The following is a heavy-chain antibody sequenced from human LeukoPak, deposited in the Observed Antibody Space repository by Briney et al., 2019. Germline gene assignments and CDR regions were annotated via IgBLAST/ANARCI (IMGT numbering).Heavy chain of an antibody. CDR1: GYSIRSGDY. J-gene: IGHJ4*02. V-gene: IGHV4-38-2*01. Sequence: PSDTLSLTRAVAGYSIRSGDYGGWIRQSPGKGLEWIAIIYHSGSTHYNPSLKSRVTISVDTSKNQFSLMLSSVPAADTAVYYCARNRSVTTAPGFDHWGQGTLVTVSS. CDR3: ARNRSVTTAPGFDH. D-gene: IGHD4-17*01. CDR2: IYHSGST.